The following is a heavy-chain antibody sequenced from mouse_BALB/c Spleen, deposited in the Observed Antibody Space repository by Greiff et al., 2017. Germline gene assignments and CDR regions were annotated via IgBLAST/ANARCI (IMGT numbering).Heavy chain of an antibody. Sequence: LVKIGASVKISCKASGYSFTGYYMHWVKQSHGKSLEWIGYISCYNGATSYNQKFKGKATFTVDTSSSTAYMQFNSLTSEDSAVYYCARSTTAGYYAMDYWGQGTSVTVSS. CDR1: GYSFTGYY. CDR2: ISCYNGAT. V-gene: IGHV1S34*01. J-gene: IGHJ4*01. CDR3: ARSTTAGYYAMDY. D-gene: IGHD1-2*01.